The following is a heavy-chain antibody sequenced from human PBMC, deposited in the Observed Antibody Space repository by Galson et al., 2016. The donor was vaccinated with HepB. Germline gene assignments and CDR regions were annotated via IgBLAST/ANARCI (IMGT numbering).Heavy chain of an antibody. CDR2: INHSGST. CDR3: ARLHYDSGGGY. Sequence: SETLSLTCAVYGGSFSGFYWSWIRQSPKRGLEWIGEINHSGSTIYSPSLKRRVTISVDTSKNQFSLKLTSLTAADTAVYFCARLHYDSGGGYWGQGTLVTAS. J-gene: IGHJ4*02. V-gene: IGHV4-34*01. D-gene: IGHD3-16*01. CDR1: GGSFSGFY.